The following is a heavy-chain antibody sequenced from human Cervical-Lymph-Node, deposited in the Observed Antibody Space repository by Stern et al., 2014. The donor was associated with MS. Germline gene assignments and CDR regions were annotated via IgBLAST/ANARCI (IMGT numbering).Heavy chain of an antibody. J-gene: IGHJ4*02. V-gene: IGHV1-69*04. CDR2: IIPILSTV. CDR3: ARGPGDVIVVAYFFDS. D-gene: IGHD3-22*01. CDR1: GGTFNTYA. Sequence: QDQLVQSGAEVKKPGSSVKVSCKASGGTFNTYAISWVRQAPGQGLEWIGRIIPILSTVNYAPKFPGRVTITADTSTTTAYMELNSLRSDDTAVYYCARGPGDVIVVAYFFDSWGQGTLVTVSS.